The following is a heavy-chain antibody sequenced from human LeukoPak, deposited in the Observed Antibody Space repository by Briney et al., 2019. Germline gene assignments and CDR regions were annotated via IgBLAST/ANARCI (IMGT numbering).Heavy chain of an antibody. CDR1: GFTFSSYG. CDR2: IRYDGSNK. V-gene: IGHV3-30*02. D-gene: IGHD2-2*02. CDR3: AKDRCSSTSCYIYY. J-gene: IGHJ4*02. Sequence: GGSLRLSCAASGFTFSSYGMHWVRQAPGKGLEWVAFIRYDGSNKYYADSVKGRFTISRDNSKNTLYLQMNSLRAEDTAVYYCAKDRCSSTSCYIYYWGQGTLVTVSS.